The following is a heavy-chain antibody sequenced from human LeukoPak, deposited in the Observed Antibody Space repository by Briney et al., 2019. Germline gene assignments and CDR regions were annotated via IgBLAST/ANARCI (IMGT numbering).Heavy chain of an antibody. CDR2: ISYNGGRK. Sequence: GGSLRLSCVASGFSFSGYAIHWVRQAPGKGLEWVALISYNGGRKDYADSVKGRFTIDRDNSKNTVYLQMNSLRPDDTAIYFCARQEARNYYYEGLDYWGQGNLVTVSS. V-gene: IGHV3-30*04. CDR3: ARQEARNYYYEGLDY. CDR1: GFSFSGYA. D-gene: IGHD3-22*01. J-gene: IGHJ4*02.